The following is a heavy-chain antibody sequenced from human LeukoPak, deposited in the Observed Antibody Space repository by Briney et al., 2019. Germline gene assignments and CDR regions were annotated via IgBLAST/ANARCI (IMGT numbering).Heavy chain of an antibody. CDR2: IYYSGST. D-gene: IGHD3-10*01. J-gene: IGHJ4*02. V-gene: IGHV4-39*01. CDR3: ASRGGGYFDY. Sequence: SETLSLTSTVPGASITSISYYWGWFRHPQGKGLEWIGSIYYSGSTYYNPSLKSRVTISVDTSKNQFSLKLSSVTAADTAVYYCASRGGGYFDYWGQGTLVTVSS. CDR1: GASITSISYY.